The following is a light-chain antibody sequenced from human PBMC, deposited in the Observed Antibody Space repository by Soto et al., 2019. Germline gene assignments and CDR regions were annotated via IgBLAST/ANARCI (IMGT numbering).Light chain of an antibody. CDR3: QQSYSVPLT. J-gene: IGKJ4*01. CDR2: TAS. V-gene: IGKV1-39*01. CDR1: QNINNY. Sequence: DIQMTQSPSSLSASVGDRVTITCRASQNINNYLNWYQQKSGEAPKLLIYTASSLQSGVPARVSGSGSGTEFILTISSLQPEDFATYYCQQSYSVPLTFGVGTKVDIK.